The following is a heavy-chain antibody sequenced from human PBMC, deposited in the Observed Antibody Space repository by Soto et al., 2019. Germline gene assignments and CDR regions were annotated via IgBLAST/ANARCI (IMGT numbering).Heavy chain of an antibody. CDR1: GGSIGSSNW. J-gene: IGHJ6*02. CDR2: IYHSGST. V-gene: IGHV4-4*02. CDR3: ASVRGGYYYAMDV. Sequence: PSVTLALTSADSGGSIGSSNWWSWVRQPPGKGLEWIGEIYHSGSTNYNPSLKSRVTISVDKSKNQFSLKLSSVTAADTAVYYCASVRGGYYYAMDVWGQGTTVTVSS. D-gene: IGHD3-10*02.